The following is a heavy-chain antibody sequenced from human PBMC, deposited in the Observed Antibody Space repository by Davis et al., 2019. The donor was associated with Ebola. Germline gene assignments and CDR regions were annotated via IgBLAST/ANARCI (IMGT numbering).Heavy chain of an antibody. V-gene: IGHV5-51*01. D-gene: IGHD6-19*01. CDR2: IFPRDSDT. J-gene: IGHJ5*01. CDR1: GYSFPASW. CDR3: ARGEDNSGWYSGWWFDS. Sequence: GGSLRLSCKGSGYSFPASWIGWVRQMPGKGLEWMGIIFPRDSDTRYSPSVQGQVTISVDKSISTAYLQWRSLKASDTAIYYCARGEDNSGWYSGWWFDSWGQGTRVTVSS.